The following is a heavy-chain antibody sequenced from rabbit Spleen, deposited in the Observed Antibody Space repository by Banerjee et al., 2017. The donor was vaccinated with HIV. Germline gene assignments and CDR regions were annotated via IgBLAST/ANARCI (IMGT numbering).Heavy chain of an antibody. V-gene: IGHV1S40*01. CDR1: GFSFSSRYW. CDR3: ARAYADYGDFGYGTFHP. J-gene: IGHJ6*02. Sequence: QSLEESGGDLVKPGASLTLTCTASGFSFSSRYWICWVRQAPGKGLQWIACINVYTGKPVYATWAKGRFTISKASSTTVTLQMTSLTGADTATYFCARAYADYGDFGYGTFHPWGPGTLVTVS. CDR2: INVYTGKP. D-gene: IGHD2-1*01.